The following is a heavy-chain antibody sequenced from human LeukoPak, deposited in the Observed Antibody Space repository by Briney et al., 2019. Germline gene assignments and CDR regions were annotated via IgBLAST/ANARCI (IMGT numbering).Heavy chain of an antibody. D-gene: IGHD2-2*01. CDR2: ISSSGSTI. V-gene: IGHV3-48*03. Sequence: GGSLRLSCAASGFTFSSYEMNWVRQAPGKGLVWASYISSSGSTIYYADSVKGRFTISRDNAKNSLYLQMNSLRAEDTSVYYCARGSSVYCSSTSCYDGFSSWFDPWGQGTLVTVSS. CDR3: ARGSSVYCSSTSCYDGFSSWFDP. J-gene: IGHJ5*02. CDR1: GFTFSSYE.